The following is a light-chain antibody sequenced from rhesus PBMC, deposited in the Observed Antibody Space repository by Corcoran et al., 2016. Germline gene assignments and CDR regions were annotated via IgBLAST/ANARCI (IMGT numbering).Light chain of an antibody. CDR2: KAS. V-gene: IGKV1-21*01. CDR1: QGISSW. Sequence: DIQMTQSPSSLSASVGDRVTITCRASQGISSWLAWYPQKPGKAPKVLIYKASSLQSGVPSRFSGSGSGTDFTLTISSLQPEDFATYYCQQYNSAPLTFGGGTKVEIK. CDR3: QQYNSAPLT. J-gene: IGKJ4*01.